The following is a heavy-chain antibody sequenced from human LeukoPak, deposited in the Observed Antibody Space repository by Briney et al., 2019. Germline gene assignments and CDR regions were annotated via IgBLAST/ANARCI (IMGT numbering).Heavy chain of an antibody. J-gene: IGHJ3*01. Sequence: GGSLRLSCAASGFTFSSYGMHWVRQAPGKGLEWVAFIRYDGSNKYYADSVKGRFTISRDNSKNTLYLQMNSLRAEDTAVYYCARKILVEPGDFFNFGGQGKMAPVS. D-gene: IGHD2-2*01. CDR1: GFTFSSYG. CDR3: ARKILVEPGDFFNF. V-gene: IGHV3-30*02. CDR2: IRYDGSNK.